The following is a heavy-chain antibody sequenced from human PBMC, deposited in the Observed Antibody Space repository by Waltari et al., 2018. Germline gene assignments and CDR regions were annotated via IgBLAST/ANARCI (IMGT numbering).Heavy chain of an antibody. CDR3: ARDMGIYTNYAAY. D-gene: IGHD4-4*01. V-gene: IGHV3-7*01. Sequence: EVQLVESGGGLVQPGGSLRLSCVASGFTFSRHWQSWLRQAPGKGLEWVANINEDESEKFYADSVKGRFTISRDNAKNSLYLQMNSLRVEDTAYYYCARDMGIYTNYAAYWGQGSLVTVSP. J-gene: IGHJ4*02. CDR1: GFTFSRHW. CDR2: INEDESEK.